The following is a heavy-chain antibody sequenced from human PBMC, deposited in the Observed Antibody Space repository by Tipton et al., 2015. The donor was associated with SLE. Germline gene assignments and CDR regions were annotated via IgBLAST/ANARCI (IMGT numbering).Heavy chain of an antibody. CDR2: IYYSGST. CDR1: GGSISSYY. J-gene: IGHJ4*02. D-gene: IGHD1-26*01. Sequence: LILSCTVSGGSISSYYWSWIRQPPGKGLEWIGYIYYSGSTNYSPSLKSRVTISVDTSKNQFSLKLSSVTAADTAVYYCARGGYLYSGGFDYWGQGTLVTVSS. CDR3: ARGGYLYSGGFDY. V-gene: IGHV4-59*01.